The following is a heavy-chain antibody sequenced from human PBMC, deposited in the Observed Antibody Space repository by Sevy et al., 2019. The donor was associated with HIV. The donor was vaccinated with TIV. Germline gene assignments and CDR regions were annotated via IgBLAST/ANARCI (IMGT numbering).Heavy chain of an antibody. CDR2: IKSNTDGGTG. CDR3: TTGDPYNRYGYMRPYFFDY. CDR1: GFTFTNTW. J-gene: IGHJ4*02. D-gene: IGHD5-18*01. V-gene: IGHV3-15*01. Sequence: GGSLRLSCAASGFTFTNTWMSWVRQAPGKGLEWVGRIKSNTDGGTGDYAAPVKGRFSISRDDSKNTLYLQMNSLKTEDTAVYYCTTGDPYNRYGYMRPYFFDYWGQGTLVTVSS.